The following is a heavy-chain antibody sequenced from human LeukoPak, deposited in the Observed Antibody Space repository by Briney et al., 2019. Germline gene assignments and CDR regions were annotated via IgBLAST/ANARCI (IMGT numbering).Heavy chain of an antibody. CDR1: GFTFSSYW. D-gene: IGHD1-26*01. Sequence: GGSLRLSCAASGFTFSSYWMHWVRQAPGKGLVWVSRINSDGSSTSYADPVKGRFTISRDNAKNMLYLQMNSLRAEDTAVYYCARDPSGSYSYYFDYWGQGTLVTVSS. CDR2: INSDGSST. CDR3: ARDPSGSYSYYFDY. V-gene: IGHV3-74*01. J-gene: IGHJ4*02.